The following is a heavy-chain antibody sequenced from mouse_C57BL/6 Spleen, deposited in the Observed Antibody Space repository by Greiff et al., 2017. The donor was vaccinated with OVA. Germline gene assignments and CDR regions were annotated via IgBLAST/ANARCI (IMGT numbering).Heavy chain of an antibody. V-gene: IGHV1-82*01. Sequence: QVQLQQSGPELVKPGASVKISCKASGYAFSSSWMNWVKQRPGQGLEWIGRIYPGDGDTNYNGKFKGKATLTADKSSSTAYMQLSSLTSEDSAVYVCAREGYYGSEYYFDYWGQGTTLTVSS. CDR2: IYPGDGDT. CDR1: GYAFSSSW. CDR3: AREGYYGSEYYFDY. J-gene: IGHJ2*01. D-gene: IGHD2-1*01.